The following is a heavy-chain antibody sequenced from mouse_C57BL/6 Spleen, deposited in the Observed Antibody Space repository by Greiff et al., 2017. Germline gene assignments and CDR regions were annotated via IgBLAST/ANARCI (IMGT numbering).Heavy chain of an antibody. CDR1: GYSITSGYY. CDR3: ARDGNYPYAMDY. D-gene: IGHD2-1*01. Sequence: EVQLVESGPGLVKPSQSLSLTCSVTGYSITSGYYWNWIRQFPGNKLEWMGYISYDGSNNYNPSLKNRISITRDTSKNQFFLKLNSVTTEDTATXYCARDGNYPYAMDYWGQGTSVTVSS. CDR2: ISYDGSN. V-gene: IGHV3-6*01. J-gene: IGHJ4*01.